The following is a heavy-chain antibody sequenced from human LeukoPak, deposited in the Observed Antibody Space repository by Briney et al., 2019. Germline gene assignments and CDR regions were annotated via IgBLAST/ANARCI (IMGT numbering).Heavy chain of an antibody. V-gene: IGHV4-59*01. CDR1: GDSISRYY. D-gene: IGHD1-26*01. CDR2: IYYTGST. Sequence: SETLSLTCTVSGDSISRYYWSWIRQPPGKGLEWIGYIYYTGSTSYNPSLKSRVTMSLDASKNQFSLELNSVTPADTAVYYCARGGNYWPQWWFDPWGRGTLVSVSS. CDR3: ARGGNYWPQWWFDP. J-gene: IGHJ5*02.